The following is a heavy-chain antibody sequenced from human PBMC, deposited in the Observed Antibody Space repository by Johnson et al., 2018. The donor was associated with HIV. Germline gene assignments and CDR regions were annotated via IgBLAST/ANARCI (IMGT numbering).Heavy chain of an antibody. CDR2: IRYDGSNK. Sequence: QVHLVESGGGVVQPGGSLRLSCAASGFTFSSYGMHWVRQAPGKGLEWVAFIRYDGSNKYYADSVQGRFTISRDNSKNTLYLQMNSLRAEDTAVYYCAGEYYDSSGYYRLFAFDIWGQGTMVTVSS. CDR3: AGEYYDSSGYYRLFAFDI. V-gene: IGHV3-30*02. CDR1: GFTFSSYG. J-gene: IGHJ3*02. D-gene: IGHD3-22*01.